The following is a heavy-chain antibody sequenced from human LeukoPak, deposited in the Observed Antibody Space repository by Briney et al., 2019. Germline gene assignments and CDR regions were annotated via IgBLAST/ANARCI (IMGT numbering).Heavy chain of an antibody. V-gene: IGHV1-69*13. D-gene: IGHD4-17*01. J-gene: IGHJ5*02. CDR1: GGTFSSYA. Sequence: GASVKVSCKASGGTFSSYAISWVRQVPGQGLEWMGGIIPIFGTANYAQKFQGRVTITADESTSTAYMELSSLRSEATAVYYCARDQAVSTGGWFDPWGQGTLVTVSS. CDR2: IIPIFGTA. CDR3: ARDQAVSTGGWFDP.